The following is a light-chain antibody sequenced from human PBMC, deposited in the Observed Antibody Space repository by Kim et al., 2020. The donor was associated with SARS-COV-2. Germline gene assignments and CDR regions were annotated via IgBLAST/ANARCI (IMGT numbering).Light chain of an antibody. CDR3: QSYDSSNHVV. J-gene: IGLJ2*01. CDR1: SGSIASNY. Sequence: KPVTISSTRSSGSIASNYVQWYQQRPGSAPTTVIYEDNQRPSGVPDRFSGSIDSSSNSASLTISGLKTEDEADYYCQSYDSSNHVVFGGGTQLTV. V-gene: IGLV6-57*03. CDR2: EDN.